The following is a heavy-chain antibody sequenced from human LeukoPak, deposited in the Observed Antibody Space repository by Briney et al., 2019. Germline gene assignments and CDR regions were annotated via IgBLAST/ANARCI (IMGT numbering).Heavy chain of an antibody. V-gene: IGHV4-30-2*01. CDR2: IYHSGST. CDR1: GGSISSGGYY. D-gene: IGHD3-3*01. Sequence: SETLSLTCTVSGGSISSGGYYWSWIRQPPGKGLEWIGYIYHSGSTYYNPSLKSRVTMSVDTSKNQFSLKLSSVTAADTAVYYCARMDFWSGSLDVWGKGTTVTVSS. J-gene: IGHJ6*04. CDR3: ARMDFWSGSLDV.